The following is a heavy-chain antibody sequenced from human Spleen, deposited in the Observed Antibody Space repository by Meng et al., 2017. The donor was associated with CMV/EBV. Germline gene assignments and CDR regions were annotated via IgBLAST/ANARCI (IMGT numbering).Heavy chain of an antibody. J-gene: IGHJ6*02. CDR3: VPHDFPMDV. CDR2: INQHGRDQ. D-gene: IGHD1-1*01. Sequence: GGSLRLSCAASGVSFHNYWMSWVRQAPGKGLDWVANINQHGRDQGYAGSVRGRFTISRDNAKNSLYLQMDSLRVDDTAIYYCVPHDFPMDVWGQGTTVTVSS. CDR1: GVSFHNYW. V-gene: IGHV3-7*01.